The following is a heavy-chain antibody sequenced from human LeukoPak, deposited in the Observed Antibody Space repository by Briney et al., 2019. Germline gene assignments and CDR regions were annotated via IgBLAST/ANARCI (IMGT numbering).Heavy chain of an antibody. J-gene: IGHJ5*02. CDR3: ARSECTAGSCNWFDP. D-gene: IGHD2-8*02. CDR1: GFNVSSNY. Sequence: GGSLRLSCAASGFNVSSNYMSWVRQAPGKGLEWVSFLYRGDRTYYADSVKGRFTMSRDDVKRAVYLQMDSLRAEDTAVYYCARSECTAGSCNWFDPWGQGTPVTVSP. V-gene: IGHV3-66*01. CDR2: LYRGDRT.